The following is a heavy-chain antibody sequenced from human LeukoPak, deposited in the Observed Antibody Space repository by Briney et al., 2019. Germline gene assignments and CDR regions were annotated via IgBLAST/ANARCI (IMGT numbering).Heavy chain of an antibody. J-gene: IGHJ3*02. CDR1: GGSISRYY. CDR3: ARGPVGGTTYNDGDAFDI. D-gene: IGHD1-7*01. Sequence: PSETLSLTCTVSGGSISRYYWSWIRQPPGKGLEWIGYIYYSGGTNYNPSLKSRATISVDTSKNQFSLKLSSVTAADTAVYYCARGPVGGTTYNDGDAFDIWGQGTMVTVSS. CDR2: IYYSGGT. V-gene: IGHV4-59*01.